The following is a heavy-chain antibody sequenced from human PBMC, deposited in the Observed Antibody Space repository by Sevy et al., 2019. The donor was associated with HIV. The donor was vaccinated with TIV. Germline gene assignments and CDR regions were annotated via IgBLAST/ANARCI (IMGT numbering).Heavy chain of an antibody. CDR3: AGWSSAWTLFDY. D-gene: IGHD6-19*01. V-gene: IGHV3-66*01. CDR1: GFTVSRNY. Sequence: QLGGSLRLSCAASGFTVSRNYMSWVRQAPGKGLEWVSVIYSDGKTFYADSVQDRFTISRDNSKNTLYLQMNSLRAEDTAVYYSAGWSSAWTLFDYWGQGTLVTVSS. J-gene: IGHJ4*02. CDR2: IYSDGKT.